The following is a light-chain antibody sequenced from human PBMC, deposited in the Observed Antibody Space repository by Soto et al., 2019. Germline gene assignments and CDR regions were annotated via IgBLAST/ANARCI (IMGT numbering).Light chain of an antibody. CDR3: HQYGGSPPT. V-gene: IGKV1-5*03. CDR1: QTISSW. J-gene: IGKJ1*01. CDR2: KAS. Sequence: DIQMTQSPFTMSASVGDTVTITCRASQTISSWLAWYQQKPGKAPKLLIYKASTLKSGVPSRFSGRGSGTDFTLTISRLEPEDFAVYHCHQYGGSPPTFGQGTKVDIK.